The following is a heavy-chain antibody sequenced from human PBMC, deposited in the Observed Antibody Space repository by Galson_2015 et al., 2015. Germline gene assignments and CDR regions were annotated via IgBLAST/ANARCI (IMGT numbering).Heavy chain of an antibody. D-gene: IGHD2-2*01. J-gene: IGHJ3*02. V-gene: IGHV2-70*11. CDR3: ARSRGYCTSTSCYSGAFDI. CDR1: GFSLTTRGLC. CDR2: IGWGDGK. Sequence: PALVKPTQTLTLTCAFSGFSLTTRGLCVSWIRQPPGKALEWLARIGWGDGKYYSTSLKTRLTISRDTSKNQVVLTMTNMDPVDTATYYCARSRGYCTSTSCYSGAFDIWGQGTMVTVSS.